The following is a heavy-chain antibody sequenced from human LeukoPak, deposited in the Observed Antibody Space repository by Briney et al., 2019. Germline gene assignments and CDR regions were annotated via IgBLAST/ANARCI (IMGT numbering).Heavy chain of an antibody. V-gene: IGHV3-53*01. CDR2: IYSGGST. CDR3: AKENGYMDV. CDR1: GFTVSTYY. Sequence: GGSLRLSCAASGFTVSTYYMTWVRQAPGKGLECVSVIYSGGSTYYADSVKGRFTISRDNSKNTLYLQSNSLRAEDTAVYHCAKENGYMDVWGKGTIVTVSS. J-gene: IGHJ6*03.